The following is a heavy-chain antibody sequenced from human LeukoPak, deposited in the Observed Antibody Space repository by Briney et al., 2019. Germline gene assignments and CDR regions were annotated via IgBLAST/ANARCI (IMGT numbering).Heavy chain of an antibody. V-gene: IGHV4-4*02. CDR1: GGSISSSNW. Sequence: SETLSLTCAVSGGSISSSNWWSWVRQPPGKGLEWIGEIYHSGSTNYNPSLKSRVTISVDKSKNQFSLKLSSVTAADTAVYYCARDRRVGSSWGPSFDYWGQGTLVTVSS. J-gene: IGHJ4*02. CDR2: IYHSGST. CDR3: ARDRRVGSSWGPSFDY. D-gene: IGHD6-13*01.